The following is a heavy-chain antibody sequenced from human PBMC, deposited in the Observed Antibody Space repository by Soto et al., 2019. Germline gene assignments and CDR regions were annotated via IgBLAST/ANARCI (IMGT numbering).Heavy chain of an antibody. CDR1: EFTFNSYG. D-gene: IGHD3-22*01. CDR3: AKDVDSSGFWYFQR. CDR2: ISYDGNKK. V-gene: IGHV3-30*18. Sequence: QVQLVESGGGVVQPGRSLRLSCAASEFTFNSYGMHWVRQAPGKGLEWVAVISYDGNKKFYADSVKGRFTISRDNSKNSLYLQMNSLRAEDTAVYYCAKDVDSSGFWYFQRRGQGTLVTVSS. J-gene: IGHJ1*01.